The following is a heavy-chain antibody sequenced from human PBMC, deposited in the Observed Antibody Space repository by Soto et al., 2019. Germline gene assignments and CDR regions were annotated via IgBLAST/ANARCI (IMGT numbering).Heavy chain of an antibody. J-gene: IGHJ5*02. V-gene: IGHV3-48*02. CDR2: ISSSSSTI. CDR1: GFTFSSYS. CDR3: AGEGGGLNWFDP. D-gene: IGHD3-16*01. Sequence: EVQLVESGGGLVQPGGSLRLSCAASGFTFSSYSMNWVRQAPGKGLEWVSYISSSSSTIYYADSVKGRFTIYRDNAKNSLYLQMNRLRDEDTAVYYCAGEGGGLNWFDPWGQGTLVTVSS.